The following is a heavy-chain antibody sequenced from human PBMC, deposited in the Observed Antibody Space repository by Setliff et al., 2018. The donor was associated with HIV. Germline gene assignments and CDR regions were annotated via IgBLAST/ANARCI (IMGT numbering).Heavy chain of an antibody. J-gene: IGHJ4*02. D-gene: IGHD5-12*01. Sequence: SETLSLTCSVSGGSVSSTSNIWGWIRQPPGKGLEWIGIIYYSGSTYYNPSLKSRVTISVDTSKNQFSLKLSSVTAADTAVYYCARVQVGGYNFYFDYWGQGTRVTSPQ. V-gene: IGHV4-39*01. CDR2: IYYSGST. CDR3: ARVQVGGYNFYFDY. CDR1: GGSVSSTSNI.